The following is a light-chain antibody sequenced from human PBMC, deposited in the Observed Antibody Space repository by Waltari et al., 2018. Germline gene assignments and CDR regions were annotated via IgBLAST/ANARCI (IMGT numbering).Light chain of an antibody. J-gene: IGKJ4*01. CDR1: RVISNF. CDR3: QQYDRLPLA. CDR2: DAS. V-gene: IGKV1-33*01. Sequence: DVQMTQYPSALSASVGDRVPFTCRASRVISNFLNWYQQEPGKAPKLLIFDASNLLSGVPSRFSGNGSGTHFTFTIRSLQPEDRAAYFCQQYDRLPLAFGGGTTVDIK.